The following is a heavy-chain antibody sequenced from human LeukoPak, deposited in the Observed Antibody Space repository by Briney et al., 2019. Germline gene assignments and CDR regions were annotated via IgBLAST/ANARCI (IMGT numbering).Heavy chain of an antibody. CDR2: INPNSGGT. CDR1: GYTFTGYY. CDR3: ARGYSSSWYYFDY. J-gene: IGHJ4*02. D-gene: IGHD6-13*01. Sequence: SVKVSCKASGYTFTGYYMHWVRQAPGQGLERMRRINPNSGGTNYAQKFQGRVTMTRDTSISTAYMELSRLRSDDTAVYYCARGYSSSWYYFDYWGQGTLVTVSS. V-gene: IGHV1-2*06.